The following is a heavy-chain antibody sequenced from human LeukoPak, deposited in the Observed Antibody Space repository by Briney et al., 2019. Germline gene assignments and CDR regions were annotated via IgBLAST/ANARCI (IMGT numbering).Heavy chain of an antibody. J-gene: IGHJ4*02. CDR3: ASSMAYNCLDY. CDR2: VNLGGTDT. Sequence: GASLRLSCAASGFTFSGFWMYWVRQLPGKGPVWVSRVNLGGTDTVYADSVRGRFTISRDNAKNTLYLQMNRLRPEDTAVYYCASSMAYNCLDYWGQGTLVTVSS. D-gene: IGHD5-24*01. V-gene: IGHV3-74*01. CDR1: GFTFSGFW.